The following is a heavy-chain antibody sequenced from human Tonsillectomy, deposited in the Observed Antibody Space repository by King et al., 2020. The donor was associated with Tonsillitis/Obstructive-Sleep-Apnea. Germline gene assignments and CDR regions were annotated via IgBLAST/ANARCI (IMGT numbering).Heavy chain of an antibody. CDR3: ARQHIVVVIAADAFDI. CDR2: INHSGST. CDR1: GGSFSGYY. D-gene: IGHD2-15*01. Sequence: VQLQQWGAGLLKPSETLSLTCAVYGGSFSGYYWSWIRQPPGKGLEWIGEINHSGSTNYNPSLKSRVTISLDTSKNQFSLKLTPVTAADTAVYYCARQHIVVVIAADAFDIWGQGTMVTVSS. J-gene: IGHJ3*02. V-gene: IGHV4-34*01.